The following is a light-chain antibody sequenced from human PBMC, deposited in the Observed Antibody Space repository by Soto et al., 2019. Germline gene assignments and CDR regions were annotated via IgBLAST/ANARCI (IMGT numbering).Light chain of an antibody. CDR1: QSVSSSY. CDR3: QQYGSSPPIT. V-gene: IGKV3-20*01. CDR2: CAS. J-gene: IGKJ5*01. Sequence: EIVLTQSPGTLSLSPGEKANLSYRASQSVSSSYLAWYQQKPDQAPRLLIYCASSRATVIPVRFSGSGSGTDFTLTIIRLEPEDFAVYYCQQYGSSPPITFGQGTRLEIK.